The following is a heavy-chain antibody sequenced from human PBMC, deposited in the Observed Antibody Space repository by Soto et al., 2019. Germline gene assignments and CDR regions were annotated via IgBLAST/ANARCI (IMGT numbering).Heavy chain of an antibody. J-gene: IGHJ4*02. V-gene: IGHV3-30*18. CDR3: AKGWYQLLAGHFDY. CDR2: ISYDGSNK. CDR1: GFTFSSYG. Sequence: ESGGGVVQPGRSLRLSCAASGFTFSSYGMHWVRQAPGKGLEWVAVISYDGSNKYYADSVKGRFTISRDNSKNTLYLQMNSLRAEDTAVYYCAKGWYQLLAGHFDYWGQGTLVTVSS. D-gene: IGHD2-2*01.